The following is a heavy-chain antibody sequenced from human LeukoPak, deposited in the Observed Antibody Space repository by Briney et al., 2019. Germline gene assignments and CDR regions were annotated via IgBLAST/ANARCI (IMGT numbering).Heavy chain of an antibody. CDR2: ISDSGVSS. CDR1: GFTFSSYA. V-gene: IGHV3-23*01. Sequence: GGSLRLSFAASGFTFSSYAMSWVRQAPGKGLEWVSGISDSGVSSYYADSVKGRFTISRDNSKNTLYLQMNSLRAEDTAIYFCAKASAGSSWYLGDDYWGQGTLVTVSS. J-gene: IGHJ4*02. D-gene: IGHD6-13*01. CDR3: AKASAGSSWYLGDDY.